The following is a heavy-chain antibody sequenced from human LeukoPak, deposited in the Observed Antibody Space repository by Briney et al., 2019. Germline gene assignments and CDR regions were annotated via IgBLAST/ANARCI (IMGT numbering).Heavy chain of an antibody. D-gene: IGHD2-21*02. CDR3: AAGLIMVTAFDY. CDR1: GFTFSSYA. Sequence: PGGSLRLSCAASGFTFSSYAMSWVRQAPGKGLKWVSAISGSGGSTYYADSVKGRFTISGDNSKNTLYLQMNSLRAEDTAVYYCAAGLIMVTAFDYWGQGTRVTVSS. V-gene: IGHV3-23*01. J-gene: IGHJ4*02. CDR2: ISGSGGST.